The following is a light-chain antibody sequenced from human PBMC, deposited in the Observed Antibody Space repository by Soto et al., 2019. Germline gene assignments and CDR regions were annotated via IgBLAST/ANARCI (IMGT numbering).Light chain of an antibody. CDR1: QSISTW. V-gene: IGKV1-5*03. CDR2: KAS. J-gene: IGKJ2*01. CDR3: QQYNSYQYT. Sequence: DIQMTQSPSTLSASVGDRVTITCRASQSISTWLAWYQQKPGKAPKLLIYKASSLQSVVPSRFSGSGSGTEFTLTISSLQTDDSATYYCQQYNSYQYTFGQGTKLEIK.